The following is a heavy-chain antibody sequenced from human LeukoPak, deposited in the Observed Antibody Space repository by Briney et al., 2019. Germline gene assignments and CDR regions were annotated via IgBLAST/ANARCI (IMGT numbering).Heavy chain of an antibody. CDR1: GYTLTELS. D-gene: IGHD2-2*01. J-gene: IGHJ4*02. CDR3: ATARASTDAWYYFDY. Sequence: ASVKVSCKVSGYTLTELSMHWVRQAPGKGLEWMGGFDPEDGETIYAQKSQGRVTMTEDTSTDTAYMELSSLRSEDTAVYYCATARASTDAWYYFDYWGQGTLVTVSS. CDR2: FDPEDGET. V-gene: IGHV1-24*01.